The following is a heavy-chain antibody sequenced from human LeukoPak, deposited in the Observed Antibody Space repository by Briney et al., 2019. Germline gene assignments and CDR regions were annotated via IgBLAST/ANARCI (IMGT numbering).Heavy chain of an antibody. Sequence: SETLSLTCTVSGGSISSTSYYWGWIRQPPGKGLEWIGSISYSGTTYYNPSLKSRVTISVDTSKNQFSLKLNSVTAADTAVYYCARDPDFWSGYYNFGYWGQGTLVTVSS. CDR1: GGSISSTSYY. CDR3: ARDPDFWSGYYNFGY. CDR2: ISYSGTT. D-gene: IGHD3-3*01. V-gene: IGHV4-39*07. J-gene: IGHJ4*02.